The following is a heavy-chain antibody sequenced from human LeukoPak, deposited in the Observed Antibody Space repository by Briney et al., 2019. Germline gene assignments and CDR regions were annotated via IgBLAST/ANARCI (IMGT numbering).Heavy chain of an antibody. J-gene: IGHJ4*02. V-gene: IGHV3-30*03. CDR2: ISYDGRNK. Sequence: PGGSLRLSCATSGFTFSNYGIHWVRQTPDKGLEWLAVISYDGRNKYYADSVQGRFTISRDNSKNTLYLQMNSLRAEDTAVYYCARDIDQIAAAGTSDYWGQGTLVTVSS. D-gene: IGHD6-13*01. CDR1: GFTFSNYG. CDR3: ARDIDQIAAAGTSDY.